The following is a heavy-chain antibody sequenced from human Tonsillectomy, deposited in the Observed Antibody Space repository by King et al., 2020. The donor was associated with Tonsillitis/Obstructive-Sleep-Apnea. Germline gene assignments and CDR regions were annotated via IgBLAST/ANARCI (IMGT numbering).Heavy chain of an antibody. D-gene: IGHD3-3*01. CDR1: GFTFSNYA. V-gene: IGHV3-30*04. CDR2: ISFDGGNK. J-gene: IGHJ6*02. Sequence: VQLVESGGGVVQPGRSLRLSCAASGFTFSNYAMHWVRQAPGKGLEWVAVISFDGGNKNYADSVKGRFTISRDNSKNTLYLQMNSLRAEDTAVYYCAREDITIFGVDIEYYYNMDVWGQGTTVNVSS. CDR3: AREDITIFGVDIEYYYNMDV.